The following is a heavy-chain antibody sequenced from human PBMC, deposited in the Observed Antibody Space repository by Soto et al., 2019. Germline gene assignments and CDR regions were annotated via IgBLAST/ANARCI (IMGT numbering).Heavy chain of an antibody. Sequence: PSETLSLTCTVSGGSISSYYWNWIRQPPGKGLEWIGYIYYSGSTNYNPSLKSRVTISIDTPKNQLSLKLNSVTAADTAVYYCATDSGSGSYSYNYFDPWGQGTLVTVS. CDR2: IYYSGST. CDR3: ATDSGSGSYSYNYFDP. J-gene: IGHJ5*02. D-gene: IGHD3-10*01. V-gene: IGHV4-59*01. CDR1: GGSISSYY.